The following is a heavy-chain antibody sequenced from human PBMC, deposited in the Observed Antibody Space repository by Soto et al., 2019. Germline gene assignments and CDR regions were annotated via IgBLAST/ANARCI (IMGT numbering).Heavy chain of an antibody. CDR2: IYPGDSDT. J-gene: IGHJ4*02. V-gene: IGHV5-51*03. CDR3: ARHKHSWYERGGPDY. D-gene: IGHD6-13*01. CDR1: GYSFTSYW. Sequence: EVQLVQSGAEVKKPGESLKISCKGSGYSFTSYWIGWVRQMPGKGLEWMGIIYPGDSDTRYSPSFQGQVTISADKSISTAYLQGSRLKAPDTAMYYCARHKHSWYERGGPDYWGQGTLVTVSS.